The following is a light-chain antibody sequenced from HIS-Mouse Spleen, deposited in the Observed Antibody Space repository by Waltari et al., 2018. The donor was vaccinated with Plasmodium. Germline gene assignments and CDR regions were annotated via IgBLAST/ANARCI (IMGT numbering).Light chain of an antibody. Sequence: QSVLTQPPSASGTPGQRLTISSAGSSSNNGSNTVNLYQQHPGTAPKLLIYSNNQRPSGVPDRFSGSKSGTSASLAISGLQSEDEADYYCAAWDDSLNGVVFGGGTKLTVL. CDR1: SSNNGSNT. CDR2: SNN. CDR3: AAWDDSLNGVV. V-gene: IGLV1-44*01. J-gene: IGLJ2*01.